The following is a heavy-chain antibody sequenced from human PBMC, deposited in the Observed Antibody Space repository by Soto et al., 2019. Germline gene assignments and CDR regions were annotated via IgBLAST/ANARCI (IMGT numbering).Heavy chain of an antibody. Sequence: GGSLRLSCAASGFTFSSYDMHWVRQATGKGLEWVSAIGTAGDTYYPGSVKGRFTISRENAKNSLDLQMNSLRAGDTAVYYCARVGYNDFWSGYQAVYYGMDVWGQGTTVTVSS. CDR1: GFTFSSYD. D-gene: IGHD3-3*01. CDR2: IGTAGDT. CDR3: ARVGYNDFWSGYQAVYYGMDV. J-gene: IGHJ6*02. V-gene: IGHV3-13*01.